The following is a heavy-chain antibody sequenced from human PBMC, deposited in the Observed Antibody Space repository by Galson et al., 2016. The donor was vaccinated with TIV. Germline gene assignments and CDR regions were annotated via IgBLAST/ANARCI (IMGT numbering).Heavy chain of an antibody. D-gene: IGHD3-9*01. Sequence: SLRLSCAASGFTFSSYAMSWVRQAPGKGLEWVAVISGGGGSTYYADSVRGRFTISRDNPKNTLYMQLNSLRAEDTAVYYCATDTGSLPRNGFDPWGQGTLVTVSS. CDR3: ATDTGSLPRNGFDP. V-gene: IGHV3-23*01. J-gene: IGHJ5*02. CDR2: ISGGGGST. CDR1: GFTFSSYA.